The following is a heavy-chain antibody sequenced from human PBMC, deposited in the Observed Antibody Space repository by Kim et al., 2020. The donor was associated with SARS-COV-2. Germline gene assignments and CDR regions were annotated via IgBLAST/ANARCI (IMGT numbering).Heavy chain of an antibody. D-gene: IGHD3-22*01. Sequence: ASVKVSCKASGYTFTSYDINWVRQATGQGLEWMGWMNPNSGNTGYTQKFQGRVTMTRNTSISTAYMELSSLRSEDTAVYYCARGRSRITMIVVVSLRSYYFDYWGQGTLVTVSS. CDR1: GYTFTSYD. V-gene: IGHV1-8*01. CDR2: MNPNSGNT. CDR3: ARGRSRITMIVVVSLRSYYFDY. J-gene: IGHJ4*02.